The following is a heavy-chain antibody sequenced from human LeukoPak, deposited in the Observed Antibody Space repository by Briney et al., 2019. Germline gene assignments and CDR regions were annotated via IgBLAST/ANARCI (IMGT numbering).Heavy chain of an antibody. CDR2: INHSGST. D-gene: IGHD6-13*01. CDR1: GGSFSGYY. V-gene: IGHV4-34*01. CDR3: ARPGIAAAGEMGWFDP. J-gene: IGHJ5*02. Sequence: SETLSLTCAVYGGSFSGYYWSWIRQPPGKGLEWIGEINHSGSTNYNPSLKSRVTISVDTSKNQFSLKLSSVTAADTAVYYCARPGIAAAGEMGWFDPWGQGTLVTVSS.